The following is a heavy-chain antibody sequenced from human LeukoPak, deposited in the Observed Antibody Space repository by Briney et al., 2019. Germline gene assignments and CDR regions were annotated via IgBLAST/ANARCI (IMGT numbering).Heavy chain of an antibody. V-gene: IGHV4-59*12. CDR3: ARGPGIRARFDY. CDR1: GGSISSY. J-gene: IGHJ4*02. D-gene: IGHD6-13*01. CDR2: INDSGST. Sequence: SENLSLTCTVSGGSISSYWSWVRQPPGKGLEWIGYINDSGSTDYNRSFKSRVNISVDRSKNQFSLKLSSVTAADTAVYYCARGPGIRARFDYWGQGTLVTVSS.